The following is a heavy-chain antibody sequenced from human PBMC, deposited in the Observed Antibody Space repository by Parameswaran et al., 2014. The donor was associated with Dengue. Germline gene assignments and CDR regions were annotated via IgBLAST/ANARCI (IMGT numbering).Heavy chain of an antibody. J-gene: IGHJ4*02. Sequence: RWIRQPPGKGLEWIGETNASGSTNYNPSLKSRVAISIDTSKDQFSLRLSSVTAADTAVYYCARRFADYWGQGTLVTVSS. V-gene: IGHV4-34*01. CDR3: ARRFADY. D-gene: IGHD3-10*01. CDR2: TNASGST.